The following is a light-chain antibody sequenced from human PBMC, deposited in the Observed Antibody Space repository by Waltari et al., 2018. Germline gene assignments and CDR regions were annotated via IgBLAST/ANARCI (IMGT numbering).Light chain of an antibody. Sequence: IVMTQTPLSLSVTPGQAASLSCKSNQSLLHSDGKTYLFWYLQKPGQSPQPLISEASNRFSGVAERFSGSGSGTDFILKISRVEAEDVGVYYCLQTIHLPLTFGGGTKVEIK. V-gene: IGKV2D-29*02. CDR3: LQTIHLPLT. CDR1: QSLLHSDGKTY. J-gene: IGKJ4*01. CDR2: EAS.